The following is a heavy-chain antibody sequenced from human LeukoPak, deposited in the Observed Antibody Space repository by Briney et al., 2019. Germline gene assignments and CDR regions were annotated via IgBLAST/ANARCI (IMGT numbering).Heavy chain of an antibody. Sequence: SQTLSLTCALSGDSLSSNNGAWNWIRQSPSRGLEWLGRTYYRSKWYNDYAVSMKGRIAINPDTSKNQFSLQLNSVTPEDTAVYYCARDVVSSGWYTFDYWGQGTLVTVSS. CDR2: TYYRSKWYN. D-gene: IGHD6-19*01. CDR1: GDSLSSNNGA. V-gene: IGHV6-1*01. J-gene: IGHJ4*02. CDR3: ARDVVSSGWYTFDY.